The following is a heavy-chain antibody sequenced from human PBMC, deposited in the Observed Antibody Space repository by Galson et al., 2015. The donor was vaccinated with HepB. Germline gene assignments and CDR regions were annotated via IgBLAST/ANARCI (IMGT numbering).Heavy chain of an antibody. CDR3: ARDTLNYDFWSGTYYYYGMDV. CDR2: INAGNGNT. V-gene: IGHV1-3*01. CDR1: GYTFTSYA. J-gene: IGHJ6*02. D-gene: IGHD3-3*01. Sequence: SVKVSCKASGYTFTSYAMHWVRQAPGQRLEWMGWINAGNGNTKYSQKFQGRVTITRDTSASTAYMELSSLRSEDTAVYYCARDTLNYDFWSGTYYYYGMDVWSQGTTVTVSS.